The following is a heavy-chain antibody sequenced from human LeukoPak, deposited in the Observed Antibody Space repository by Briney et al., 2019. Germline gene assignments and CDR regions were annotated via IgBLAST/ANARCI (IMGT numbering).Heavy chain of an antibody. D-gene: IGHD6-19*01. V-gene: IGHV3-7*01. CDR3: GRSSIAVAWN. J-gene: IGHJ4*02. Sequence: GGSLRLSCAASGFTFSNYWMTWVRRAPGKGLEWVANTKQDGSEKNYLDSVKGRFTISRDNAKNSLYLQMNSLRAEDTAVYYCGRSSIAVAWNWGQGILVTVSS. CDR2: TKQDGSEK. CDR1: GFTFSNYW.